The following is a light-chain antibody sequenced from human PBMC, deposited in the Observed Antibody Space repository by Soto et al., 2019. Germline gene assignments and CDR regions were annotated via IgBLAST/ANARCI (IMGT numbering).Light chain of an antibody. CDR3: AAWDDSLNGRV. J-gene: IGLJ1*01. CDR2: DDS. V-gene: IGLV3-21*02. CDR1: NIGSKS. Sequence: SYELTQPPSVSVAPGQTARITCGGNNIGSKSVHWYQQKPGQAPVLVVYDDSDRPSGIPDRISGSKSGTSASLAISGLQSDDEADYYCAAWDDSLNGRVFGTGTKVTVL.